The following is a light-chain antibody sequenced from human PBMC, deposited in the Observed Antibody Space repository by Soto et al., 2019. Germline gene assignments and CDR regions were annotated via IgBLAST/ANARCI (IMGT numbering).Light chain of an antibody. CDR1: QSVSSH. V-gene: IGKV3-15*01. CDR2: DSS. CDR3: QQFGDWPS. J-gene: IGKJ1*01. Sequence: EIRMTQSPAILSVSPGESATLSCRASQSVSSHVVWYQQKPGQAPRLLISDSSTRATSIPARFSGSGSGTEFTLTISSLQSDDSAIYYCQQFGDWPSFGLGTKVEI.